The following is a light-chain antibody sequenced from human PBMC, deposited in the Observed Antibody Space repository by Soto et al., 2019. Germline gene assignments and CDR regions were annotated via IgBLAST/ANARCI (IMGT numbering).Light chain of an antibody. CDR2: EVS. CDR3: SAYTTSSTRV. V-gene: IGLV2-14*03. Sequence: QSALAQPASVSGSPGQSITISGTGTSSDVGAYDFVSWYQQHPDKAPKLMIFEVSNRPSGVSDRFSGSKSVNPATLTISGLQAEDEADYYCSAYTTSSTRVFGTGTKVTVL. CDR1: SSDVGAYDF. J-gene: IGLJ1*01.